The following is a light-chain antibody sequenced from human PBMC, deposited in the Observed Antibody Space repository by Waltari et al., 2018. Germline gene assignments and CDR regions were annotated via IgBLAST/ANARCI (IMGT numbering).Light chain of an antibody. V-gene: IGKV1-NL1*01. J-gene: IGKJ2*01. CDR3: QQYYSTPQT. CDR2: AAS. Sequence: NKITKTPSNMSASEGDRVKITCRASQGISNSLAWYQQKPGEAPKLLLYAASRLESGVPSRFSGSGSGTDYTLTISSLQPEDFATYYCQQYYSTPQTFGQGTKLEIK. CDR1: QGISNS.